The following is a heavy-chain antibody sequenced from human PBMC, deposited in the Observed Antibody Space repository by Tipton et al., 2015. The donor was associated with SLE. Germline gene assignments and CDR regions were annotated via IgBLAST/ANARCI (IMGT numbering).Heavy chain of an antibody. J-gene: IGHJ4*02. V-gene: IGHV3-66*02. CDR3: ARERGDYYDSSPYFDY. Sequence: SLRLSCAASGFTVSSNYMSWVRQAPGKGLEWVSVIYSGGSTYYADSVKGRFTISRDNSKNTLYLQMNSLRAEDTAVYYCARERGDYYDSSPYFDYWGQGTLVTVSS. D-gene: IGHD3-22*01. CDR1: GFTVSSNY. CDR2: IYSGGST.